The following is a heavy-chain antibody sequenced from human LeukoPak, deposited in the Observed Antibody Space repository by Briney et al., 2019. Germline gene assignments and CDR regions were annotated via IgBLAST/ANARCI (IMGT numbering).Heavy chain of an antibody. D-gene: IGHD2-15*01. CDR2: ISGSGGST. Sequence: GGSLRLSCAASGFTFSSYAMSWVRQAPGKGLEWVSAISGSGGSTYYADSVKGRFTISRDNSKNTLYLQMNSLRAEDTAVYYCAKEEDCSGGSCYYYYYYYGMDVWGQGTTVTVSS. V-gene: IGHV3-23*01. CDR3: AKEEDCSGGSCYYYYYYYGMDV. CDR1: GFTFSSYA. J-gene: IGHJ6*02.